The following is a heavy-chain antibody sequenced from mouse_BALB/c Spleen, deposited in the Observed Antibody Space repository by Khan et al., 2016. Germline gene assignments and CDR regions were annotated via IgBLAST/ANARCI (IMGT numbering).Heavy chain of an antibody. Sequence: QMQLQQPGAELVRPGASVKLSCKASGYTFTSYWINWVKQRPGQGLEWIGNIHPSDIFTNYNQKFKDKATLTVDKSSSTAYMQLSSPTSEDSAVYYCTRSVRYAMDYWGQGTSVTVSS. CDR3: TRSVRYAMDY. CDR2: IHPSDIFT. D-gene: IGHD2-14*01. CDR1: GYTFTSYW. V-gene: IGHV1-69*02. J-gene: IGHJ4*01.